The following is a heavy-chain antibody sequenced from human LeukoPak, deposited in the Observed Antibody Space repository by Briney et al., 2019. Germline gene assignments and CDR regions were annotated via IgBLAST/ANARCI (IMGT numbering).Heavy chain of an antibody. CDR2: MWYDGSNK. Sequence: GGSLRLSCAASGFTFSSYGMHWVRQAPGKGLEWVAVMWYDGSNKYYADSVKGRFTISRDNSKNTLYLQMNSLRAEDTAVYYCARIDYSNYAWGQGTLVTVSS. D-gene: IGHD4-4*01. V-gene: IGHV3-33*01. CDR1: GFTFSSYG. J-gene: IGHJ5*02. CDR3: ARIDYSNYA.